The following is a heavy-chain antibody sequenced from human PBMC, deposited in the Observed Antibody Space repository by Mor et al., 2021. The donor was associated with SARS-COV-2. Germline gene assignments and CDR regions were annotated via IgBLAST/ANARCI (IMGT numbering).Heavy chain of an antibody. J-gene: IGHJ4*02. D-gene: IGHD1-7*01. CDR3: AKKGINWNYAQL. Sequence: GRFTISRDNSKNTLYLQMNSLRAEDTAVYYCAKKGINWNYAQLWGQGTLVTVSS. V-gene: IGHV3-30*02.